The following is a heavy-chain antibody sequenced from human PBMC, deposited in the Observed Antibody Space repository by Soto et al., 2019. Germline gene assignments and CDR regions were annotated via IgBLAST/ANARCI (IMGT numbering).Heavy chain of an antibody. CDR3: ASGKGYYYDSSGYHDAFDI. Sequence: SETLSLTCAVYGGSFSGYYWGWIRQPPGKGLEWIGSIYYSGSTYYNPSLKSRVTISVDTSKNQFSLKLSSVTAADTAVYYCASGKGYYYDSSGYHDAFDIWGQGTMVTVSS. CDR1: GGSFSGYY. J-gene: IGHJ3*02. CDR2: IYYSGST. V-gene: IGHV4-34*01. D-gene: IGHD3-22*01.